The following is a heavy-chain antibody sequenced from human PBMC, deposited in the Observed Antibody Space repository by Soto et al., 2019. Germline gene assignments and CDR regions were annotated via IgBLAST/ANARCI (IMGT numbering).Heavy chain of an antibody. Sequence: QVQLVQSGAEVKKPGASAKVSCKASGYTFTSYGISWVRQAPGQGLEWMGWISAYNGNTNYAQKLQGRVTMTTDTSTSTAYMELRSLRSDDTAVYYCARDGYYDSSGYRSDFDYWGQGTLVTVSS. J-gene: IGHJ4*02. CDR3: ARDGYYDSSGYRSDFDY. V-gene: IGHV1-18*01. D-gene: IGHD3-22*01. CDR1: GYTFTSYG. CDR2: ISAYNGNT.